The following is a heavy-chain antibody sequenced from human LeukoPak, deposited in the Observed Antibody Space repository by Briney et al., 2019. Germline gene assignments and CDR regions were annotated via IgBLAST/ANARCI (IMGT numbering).Heavy chain of an antibody. V-gene: IGHV4-59*11. J-gene: IGHJ4*02. CDR3: ARGGASSLPFDY. Sequence: PSETLSLTCIVSGASISSHYWSWIRQPPGKGPEWIGFVHNSGTTSYNPSLKSRVTMSLDTSKNQFSLKLTSVTAADSAVYFCARGGASSLPFDYWGQGTLVTVSS. CDR1: GASISSHY. D-gene: IGHD3-16*01. CDR2: VHNSGTT.